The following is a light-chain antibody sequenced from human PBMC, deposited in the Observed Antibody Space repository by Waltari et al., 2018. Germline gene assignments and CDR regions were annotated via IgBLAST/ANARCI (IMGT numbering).Light chain of an antibody. V-gene: IGKV3-20*01. CDR3: QQYVTSPRT. CDR2: GVS. CDR1: QTITNSY. J-gene: IGKJ1*01. Sequence: EIVLTQSPGTLSLSPGERATLSCRASQTITNSYLAWYRQKPGQAPRLLIYGVSRRPTGIPDRFSGSGSGTDFTLTISSLEPEDFAVYYCQQYVTSPRTFGQGTTVEI.